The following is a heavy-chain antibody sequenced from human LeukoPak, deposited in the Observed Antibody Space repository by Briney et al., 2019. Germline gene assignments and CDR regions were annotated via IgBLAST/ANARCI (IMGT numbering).Heavy chain of an antibody. D-gene: IGHD6-13*01. CDR1: GFSFSSYN. V-gene: IGHV3-21*04. CDR2: ITSSSTYT. CDR3: ARGSGSSWYFYFDY. Sequence: GGSLRLSCAASGFSFSSYNMNWVRQTPGKGLEWVSSITSSSTYTFYADSVKGRFTISRDNAKNSVYLQMNSLRAEDTALYYCARGSGSSWYFYFDYWGQGTLVTVSS. J-gene: IGHJ4*02.